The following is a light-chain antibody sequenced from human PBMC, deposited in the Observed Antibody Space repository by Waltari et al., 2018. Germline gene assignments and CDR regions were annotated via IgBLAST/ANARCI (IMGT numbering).Light chain of an antibody. CDR3: QHYESLPVT. CDR1: QSISKY. CDR2: HAS. J-gene: IGKJ1*01. Sequence: EIVLTQSPGTLSLSPGERDTLSCRASQSISKYLAWYQQKPGQAPRLLIYHASSRAAGIPDRFSGSGSGTDFSLTISRLEPEDFAVYYCQHYESLPVTFGQGTKVEIK. V-gene: IGKV3-20*01.